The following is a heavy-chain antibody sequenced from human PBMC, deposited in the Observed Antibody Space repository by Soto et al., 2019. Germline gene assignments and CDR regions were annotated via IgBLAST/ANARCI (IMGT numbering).Heavy chain of an antibody. CDR3: ARDPNTDYWFDP. CDR2: IWYDGSKR. V-gene: IGHV3-33*01. Sequence: GGSLRLSCAASGFTFSSHGMHWVRQAPGKGLEWVAVIWYDGSKRYYADSVKGRFTISRDNFKNMVYLEMNSLRVEDTAMYYCARDPNTDYWFDPWGQGTLVTVSS. J-gene: IGHJ5*02. CDR1: GFTFSSHG.